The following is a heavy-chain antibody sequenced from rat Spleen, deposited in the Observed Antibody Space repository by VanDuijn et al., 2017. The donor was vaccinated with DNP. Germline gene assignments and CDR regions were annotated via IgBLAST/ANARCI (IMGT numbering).Heavy chain of an antibody. D-gene: IGHD5-1*01. CDR2: ISYGGST. CDR3: AVQLGVFDY. J-gene: IGHJ2*01. V-gene: IGHV3-1*01. CDR1: GYSITSNY. Sequence: EVQLQESGPGLVKPSQSLSLTCSVTGYSITSNYWGWIRKFPGSEMEWIGHISYGGSTRYNPSLKGRFSITRDISKNQFFLQVNSVGNEDTATYYCAVQLGVFDYWGQGVMVIVSS.